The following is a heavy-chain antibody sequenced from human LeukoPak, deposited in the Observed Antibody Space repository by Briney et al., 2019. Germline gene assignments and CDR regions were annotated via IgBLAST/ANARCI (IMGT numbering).Heavy chain of an antibody. J-gene: IGHJ4*02. Sequence: ASVKVSCKASGYTFTSYDINWVRQAAGQGLEGMGWMNPNSGDTGYVEKFQRRVTMTRDTSITTAYMELSSLRSEDTAVYYCTRSGFGGGVHFDYWGQGTPVTVSS. D-gene: IGHD3-16*01. V-gene: IGHV1-8*01. CDR1: GYTFTSYD. CDR3: TRSGFGGGVHFDY. CDR2: MNPNSGDT.